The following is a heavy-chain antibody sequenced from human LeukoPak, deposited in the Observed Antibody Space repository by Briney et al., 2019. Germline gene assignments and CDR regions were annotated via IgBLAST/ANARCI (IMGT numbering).Heavy chain of an antibody. J-gene: IGHJ4*02. Sequence: KPGGSLRLSCAATGFTFRNAWMSWVRQAPGKGLEWVGRIKSKKDGGTTDFAAPVRGRFIISRDDSKNTLHLQMVSLKTEDTGVYYCTSRYYYGSGEDYWGQGTLVTVSS. CDR2: IKSKKDGGTT. V-gene: IGHV3-15*01. D-gene: IGHD3-10*01. CDR1: GFTFRNAW. CDR3: TSRYYYGSGEDY.